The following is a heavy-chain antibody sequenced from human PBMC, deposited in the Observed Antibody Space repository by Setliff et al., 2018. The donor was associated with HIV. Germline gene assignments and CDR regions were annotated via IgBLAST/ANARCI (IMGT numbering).Heavy chain of an antibody. CDR2: TYFRSKWYF. Sequence: SQTLSLTCAISGDSVSSNNAAWNWIRQSPLRGLEWLGWTYFRSKWYFDYAVSVKSRIIINPDTSKNQFSLHLNSLTPEDTAVYYCARGSYGSVLLWGQGTLVTVSS. CDR3: ARGSYGSVLL. CDR1: GDSVSSNNAA. D-gene: IGHD6-19*01. J-gene: IGHJ4*02. V-gene: IGHV6-1*01.